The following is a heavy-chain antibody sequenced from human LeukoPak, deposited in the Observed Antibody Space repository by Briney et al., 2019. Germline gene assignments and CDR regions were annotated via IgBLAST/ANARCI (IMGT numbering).Heavy chain of an antibody. J-gene: IGHJ4*02. V-gene: IGHV3-9*01. CDR1: GFTFYEYG. Sequence: GGSLRLFCAVSGFTFYEYGMLCVRDAPGGGVECVSGICWNSGSIGYADSVKGRFTISRDNANNSLYVQMNSLRAEDTALYYCAKDMGPGGRAKGGFDYWGQGTLVTVSS. D-gene: IGHD3-10*01. CDR3: AKDMGPGGRAKGGFDY. CDR2: ICWNSGSI.